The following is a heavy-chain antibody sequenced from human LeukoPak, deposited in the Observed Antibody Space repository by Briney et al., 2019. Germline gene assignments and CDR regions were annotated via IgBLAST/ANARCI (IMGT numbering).Heavy chain of an antibody. D-gene: IGHD3-3*01. V-gene: IGHV4-4*07. CDR2: IYTSGST. CDR3: ARDPTYYDFWDMDV. Sequence: SETLSLTCTVSGGSINSYYWSWMRQPAGKGLEWLGRIYTSGSTNYNPSLKSRVTMSVDTSKNQFSLKLSSVTAADTAVYYCARDPTYYDFWDMDVWGKGTTVTVSS. J-gene: IGHJ6*03. CDR1: GGSINSYY.